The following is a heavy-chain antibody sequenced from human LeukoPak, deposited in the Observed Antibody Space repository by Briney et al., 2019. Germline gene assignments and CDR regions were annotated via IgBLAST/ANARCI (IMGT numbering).Heavy chain of an antibody. CDR2: ISSSSSYI. CDR1: RFTFSSYS. J-gene: IGHJ5*02. Sequence: GGSLRLSCAASRFTFSSYSMNWVRQAPGKGLEWVSSISSSSSYIYYADSVKGRFTISRDNAKNSLYLQTNSLRAEDTAVYYCARVSPYDSSGYYPGVGFDPWGQGTLVTVSS. D-gene: IGHD3-22*01. CDR3: ARVSPYDSSGYYPGVGFDP. V-gene: IGHV3-21*01.